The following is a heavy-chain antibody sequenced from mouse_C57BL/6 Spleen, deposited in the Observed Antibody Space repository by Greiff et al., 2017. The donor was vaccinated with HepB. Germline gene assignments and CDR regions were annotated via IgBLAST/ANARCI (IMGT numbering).Heavy chain of an antibody. J-gene: IGHJ1*03. CDR2: IYPGSGNT. Sequence: QVQLQQSGAELVRPGASVKLSCKASGYTFTDYYINWVKQRPGQGLEWIARIYPGSGNTYYNEKFKGKATLTAEKSSSTAYMQLSSLTSEDSAVYFCAAGNYGYDGWYFDVWGTGTTVTVSS. V-gene: IGHV1-76*01. D-gene: IGHD2-2*01. CDR1: GYTFTDYY. CDR3: AAGNYGYDGWYFDV.